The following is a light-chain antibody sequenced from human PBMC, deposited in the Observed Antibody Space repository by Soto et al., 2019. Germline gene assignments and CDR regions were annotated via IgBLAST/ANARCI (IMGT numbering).Light chain of an antibody. J-gene: IGKJ4*01. CDR1: QSISSY. CDR2: AAS. Sequence: DIQMTQSPSSLSASVGDRVTITCRASQSISSYLNWYQQKPGKAPKLLIYAASSLQSGVPSRFSGSGSGTDFTLNISSLQPEDFATYYCQQSYNNPLTFGGGTKVEIK. CDR3: QQSYNNPLT. V-gene: IGKV1-39*01.